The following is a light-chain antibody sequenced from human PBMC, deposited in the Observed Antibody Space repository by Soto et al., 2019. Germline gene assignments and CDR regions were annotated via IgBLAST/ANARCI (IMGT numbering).Light chain of an antibody. V-gene: IGKV1-16*01. CDR3: QHYNNYPLT. CDR2: HAS. Sequence: DIQMTQSPSSLSASVGDRVTITCRASQSISNYLNWYQQKPGKAPKALIYHASSLESGVPSRFSGSGSGTDFTLTISSLQPDDFATYYCQHYNNYPLTFGGGTKVDIK. J-gene: IGKJ4*01. CDR1: QSISNY.